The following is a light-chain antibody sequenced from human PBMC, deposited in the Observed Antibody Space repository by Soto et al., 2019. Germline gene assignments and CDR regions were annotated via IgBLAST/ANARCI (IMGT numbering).Light chain of an antibody. CDR2: DAS. Sequence: EIVMTQSPATLSVSPGERATFSCRASQSVSSNLAWYQQKPGQAPRLLIYDASTRATGIPARFSGSGSETEFTLTISSLQREDFVACYCHQYSNWPLLPFGGWTKV. CDR1: QSVSSN. J-gene: IGKJ4*01. V-gene: IGKV3-15*01. CDR3: HQYSNWPLLP.